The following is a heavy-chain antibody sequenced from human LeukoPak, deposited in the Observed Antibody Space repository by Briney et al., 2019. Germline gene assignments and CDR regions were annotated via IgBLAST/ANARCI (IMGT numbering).Heavy chain of an antibody. V-gene: IGHV3-21*01. CDR3: ARDQAVTADY. CDR1: GFTFSSYA. J-gene: IGHJ4*02. D-gene: IGHD4-17*01. CDR2: ISSSSSYI. Sequence: GGSLRLSCAASGFTFSSYAMSWVRQAPGKGLEWVSSISSSSSYIYYADSVKGRFTISRDNAKNSLYLQMNSLRAEDTAVYYCARDQAVTADYWGQGTLVTVSS.